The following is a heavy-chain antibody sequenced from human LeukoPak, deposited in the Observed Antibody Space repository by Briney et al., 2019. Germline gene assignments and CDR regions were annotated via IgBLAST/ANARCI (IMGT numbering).Heavy chain of an antibody. V-gene: IGHV4-38-2*02. CDR1: GYSISSGYC. Sequence: PSETLSLTCTVSGYSISSGYCWAWIRQPPGKGLEWIGSIYHGGSTYYNPSLKSRVTISVDTSKNQFSLKLSSVTAADTAVYYCARQRGLRGGTGIYYYYYYYMDVWGKGTTVTVSS. CDR2: IYHGGST. J-gene: IGHJ6*03. CDR3: ARQRGLRGGTGIYYYYYYYMDV. D-gene: IGHD3-10*01.